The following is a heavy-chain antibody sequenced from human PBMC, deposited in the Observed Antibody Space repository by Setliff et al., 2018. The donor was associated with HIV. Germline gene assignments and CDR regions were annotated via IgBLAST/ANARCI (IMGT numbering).Heavy chain of an antibody. CDR1: GASIDSGDHY. CDR3: AKSYGSGWSADTFDI. D-gene: IGHD6-19*01. J-gene: IGHJ3*02. CDR2: IYYSGTT. Sequence: SETLSLTCPVSGASIDSGDHYWTWIRQPPGKGLEWIGYIYYSGTTYYNSSLKSRVTISLHTSKNQFSLKLSSVTAADTAMYYCAKSYGSGWSADTFDIWGQGTVVTVSS. V-gene: IGHV4-30-4*01.